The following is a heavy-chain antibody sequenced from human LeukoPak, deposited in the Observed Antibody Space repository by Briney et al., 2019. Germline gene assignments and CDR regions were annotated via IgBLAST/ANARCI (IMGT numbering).Heavy chain of an antibody. CDR2: INPSGGST. J-gene: IGHJ4*02. CDR3: ARVESLIGCFDY. CDR1: GYTFTSYY. Sequence: PGASVKVSCKASGYTFTSYYMHWVRQAPGQGLEWMGIINPSGGSTSYAQKFQGRVTMTRDTSISTAYMELSRLRSDDTAVYYCARVESLIGCFDYWGQGTLVTVSS. V-gene: IGHV1-46*01. D-gene: IGHD2/OR15-2a*01.